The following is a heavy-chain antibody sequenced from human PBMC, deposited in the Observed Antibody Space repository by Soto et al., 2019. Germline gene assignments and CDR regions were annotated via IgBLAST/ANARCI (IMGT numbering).Heavy chain of an antibody. Sequence: GGSLRLSCAASGFTFSSYWMSWVRQAPGKGLEWVANIKQDGSEKYYVDSVKGRFTISRDNAKNSLYLQMNSLRAEDTAVYYCAXDPPRWGIVVVPAAIPIWGQGTLVTVSS. V-gene: IGHV3-7*03. CDR2: IKQDGSEK. J-gene: IGHJ4*02. CDR1: GFTFSSYW. CDR3: AXDPPRWGIVVVPAAIPI. D-gene: IGHD2-2*02.